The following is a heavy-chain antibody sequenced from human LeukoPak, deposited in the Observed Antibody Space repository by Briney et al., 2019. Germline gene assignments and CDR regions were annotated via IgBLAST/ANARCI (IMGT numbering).Heavy chain of an antibody. Sequence: SGGSLRLSCAASGFTFSSYAMHWVRQAPGKGLEWVAVISYDGSNKYYADSVKGRFTISRDNSKNTLYLQMSSLRAEDTAVYYCARDYRIAVAGTGLDPWGQGTLVTVSS. CDR1: GFTFSSYA. J-gene: IGHJ5*02. CDR3: ARDYRIAVAGTGLDP. CDR2: ISYDGSNK. D-gene: IGHD6-19*01. V-gene: IGHV3-30-3*01.